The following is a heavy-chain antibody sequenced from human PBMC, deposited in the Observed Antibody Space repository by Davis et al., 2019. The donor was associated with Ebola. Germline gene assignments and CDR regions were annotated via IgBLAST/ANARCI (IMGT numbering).Heavy chain of an antibody. CDR2: ISSTSRTM. CDR3: AREGYTGYVRISGSYYADY. J-gene: IGHJ4*02. V-gene: IGHV3-48*02. CDR1: GFSASLYS. D-gene: IGHD5-12*01. Sequence: GESLKISCAFSGFSASLYSMNWVRQAPGKGLEWVSYISSTSRTMYYADSVKGRFTISRDNAKNSVYLQLNSLTDEDTAVCYCAREGYTGYVRISGSYYADYWGQGTLVTVSS.